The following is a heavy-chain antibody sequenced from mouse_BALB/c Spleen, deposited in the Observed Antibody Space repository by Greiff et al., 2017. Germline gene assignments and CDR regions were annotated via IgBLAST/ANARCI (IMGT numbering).Heavy chain of an antibody. Sequence: VQLQQSGPGLVAPSQSLSITCTVSGFSLTSYGVHWVRQPPGKGLEWLGVIWAGGSTNYNSALMSRLSISKDNSKSQVFLKMNSLQTDDTAMYYCARDGGAYYGNYYAMDYWGQGTSVTVSS. CDR1: GFSLTSYG. CDR2: IWAGGST. D-gene: IGHD2-10*01. V-gene: IGHV2-9*02. CDR3: ARDGGAYYGNYYAMDY. J-gene: IGHJ4*01.